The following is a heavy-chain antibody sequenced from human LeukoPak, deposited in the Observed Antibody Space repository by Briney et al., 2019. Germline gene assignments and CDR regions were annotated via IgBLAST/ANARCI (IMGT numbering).Heavy chain of an antibody. Sequence: GASVKVSCKASGYTFTSYYMHWVRQAPGQGLEWMGRINPNSGSTSYAQKFQGRVTMTRDTSTSTVYMELSSLRSEDTAVYYCARDSTPYCYDSSGIDPWGQGTLVTVSS. J-gene: IGHJ5*02. CDR1: GYTFTSYY. CDR2: INPNSGST. V-gene: IGHV1-46*01. CDR3: ARDSTPYCYDSSGIDP. D-gene: IGHD3-22*01.